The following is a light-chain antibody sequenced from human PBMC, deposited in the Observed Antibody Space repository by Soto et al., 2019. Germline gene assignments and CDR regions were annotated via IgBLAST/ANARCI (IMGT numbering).Light chain of an antibody. J-gene: IGKJ5*01. V-gene: IGKV3-20*01. CDR3: QQYTGSPTT. Sequence: IAVTQSPSTLCVSPAERATLSCRASQGFXSNYLAGCQQRPGQAPRLRTYGASTRAAGVPDRFSGSGSGTAFTPTITRLEPEDYVGYFCQQYTGSPTTFGQGTRLEIK. CDR2: GAS. CDR1: QGFXSNY.